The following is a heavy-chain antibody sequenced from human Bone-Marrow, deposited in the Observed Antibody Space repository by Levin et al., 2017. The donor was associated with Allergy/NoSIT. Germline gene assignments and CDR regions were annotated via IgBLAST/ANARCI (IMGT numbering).Heavy chain of an antibody. CDR2: INHSGST. J-gene: IGHJ4*02. D-gene: IGHD3-22*01. CDR3: ARVTGLYYYDSSGYYLFDY. CDR1: GGSFSGYY. Sequence: SQTLSLTCAVYGGSFSGYYWSWIRQPPGKGLEWIGEINHSGSTNYNPSLKSRVTISVDTSKNQFSLKLSSVTAADTAVYYCARVTGLYYYDSSGYYLFDYWGQGTLVTVSS. V-gene: IGHV4-34*01.